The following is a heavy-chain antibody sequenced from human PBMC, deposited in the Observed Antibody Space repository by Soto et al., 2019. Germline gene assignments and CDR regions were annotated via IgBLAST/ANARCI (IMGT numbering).Heavy chain of an antibody. CDR3: ATSYISSSWYTFDY. D-gene: IGHD6-13*01. V-gene: IGHV4-39*01. CDR1: GGSISNSNYY. J-gene: IGHJ4*02. CDR2: IYNTGSA. Sequence: SETLSLTCTVSGGSISNSNYYWGWIRQPPGKGLEWIGGIYNTGSAYYNPSLKSRVTISVDTSKNQFSLKLSSVTAEDTAMYYCATSYISSSWYTFDYWGQGTLVTVSS.